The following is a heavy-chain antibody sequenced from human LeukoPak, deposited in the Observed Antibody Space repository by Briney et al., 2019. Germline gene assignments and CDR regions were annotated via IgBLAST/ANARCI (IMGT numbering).Heavy chain of an antibody. J-gene: IGHJ4*02. CDR2: VNSSDSTI. D-gene: IGHD5-12*01. CDR3: ARELVATNYFDY. V-gene: IGHV3-48*03. Sequence: GGSLRLSCAASGFTFRNYEMNWVRQAPGKGLEWVSYVNSSDSTIYYADSVKGRFTISRDSAKNSLYLQMNSLRAEDTAVYYCARELVATNYFDYWGQGTLVTVSS. CDR1: GFTFRNYE.